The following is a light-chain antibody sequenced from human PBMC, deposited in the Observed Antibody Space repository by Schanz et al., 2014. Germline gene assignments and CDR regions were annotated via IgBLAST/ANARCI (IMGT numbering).Light chain of an antibody. CDR3: SSYSTSSNAAV. J-gene: IGLJ3*02. CDR2: DVS. CDR1: SSDIGHHNY. Sequence: QSALTQPASVSGSPGQSITIFCTGTSSDIGHHNYVSWYQQHPGKGPKLMIYDVSNWPSGVSNRFSGSKSGNTASLTISGLQAEDEADYYCSSYSTSSNAAVFGGGTKLTVL. V-gene: IGLV2-14*01.